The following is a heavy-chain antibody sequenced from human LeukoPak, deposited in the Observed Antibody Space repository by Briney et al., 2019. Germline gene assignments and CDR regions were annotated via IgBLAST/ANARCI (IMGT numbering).Heavy chain of an antibody. Sequence: ALVKVSSKASGYTFTRYYMLWVRQAPGQGLEWMGRINPNSGGINYAHKFQGRVTMARDTSISTAYMELSRLRSDHTAVYYCARERVVAATEGFDPWGQGTLVTVSS. J-gene: IGHJ5*02. CDR2: INPNSGGI. D-gene: IGHD2-15*01. CDR3: ARERVVAATEGFDP. CDR1: GYTFTRYY. V-gene: IGHV1-2*06.